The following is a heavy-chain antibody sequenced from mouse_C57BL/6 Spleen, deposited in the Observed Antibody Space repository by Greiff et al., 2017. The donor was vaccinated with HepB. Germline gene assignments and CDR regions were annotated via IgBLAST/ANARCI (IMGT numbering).Heavy chain of an antibody. CDR3: ARRTGTDYFDY. D-gene: IGHD4-1*01. CDR2: IDPSDSYT. J-gene: IGHJ2*01. V-gene: IGHV1-50*01. CDR1: GYTFTSYW. Sequence: VQLQQPGAELVKPGASVKLSCKASGYTFTSYWMQWVKQRPGQGLEWIGEIDPSDSYTNYNQKFKGKATLTVDTSSSTAYMQLSSLTSEDSAVYDCARRTGTDYFDYWGQGTTLTVSS.